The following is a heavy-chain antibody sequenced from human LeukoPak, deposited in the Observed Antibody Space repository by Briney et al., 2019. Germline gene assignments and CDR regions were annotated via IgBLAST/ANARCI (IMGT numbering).Heavy chain of an antibody. CDR3: ARRAGAYSHPYDY. V-gene: IGHV3-53*01. J-gene: IGHJ4*02. Sequence: PGGSLRLSCAASGFTFSSYWMRWVRQAPGKGLEWVSFIYSGSTHYSDSVKGRFTISRDNSKNTLYLQMNSLRAEDTAVYYCARRAGAYSHPYDYWGQGTLVTVSS. CDR2: IYSGST. CDR1: GFTFSSYW. D-gene: IGHD4/OR15-4a*01.